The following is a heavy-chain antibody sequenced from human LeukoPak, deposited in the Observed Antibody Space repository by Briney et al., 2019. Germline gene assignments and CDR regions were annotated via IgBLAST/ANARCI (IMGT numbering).Heavy chain of an antibody. J-gene: IGHJ4*02. CDR2: ITGGGST. D-gene: IGHD2-2*01. V-gene: IGHV3-23*01. CDR3: AKGSTTSRPYYFDY. Sequence: QSGGSLRLSCAASGFTFSSYAMSWIRQAPGEGLEWVSAITGGGSTYHAESVKGRFTISRDSSQNTLYLQMNSLRAEDTAVYYCAKGSTTSRPYYFDYWGQGALVTVSS. CDR1: GFTFSSYA.